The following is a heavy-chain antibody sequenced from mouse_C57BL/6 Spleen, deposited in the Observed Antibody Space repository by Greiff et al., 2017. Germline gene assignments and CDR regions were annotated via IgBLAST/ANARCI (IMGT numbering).Heavy chain of an antibody. CDR3: TRAGVYRVYLDY. CDR2: ISSDGDYI. V-gene: IGHV5-9-1*02. D-gene: IGHD2-1*01. J-gene: IGHJ2*01. CDR1: GFTFSSYA. Sequence: EVMLVESGEGLVKPGGSLKLSCAASGFTFSSYAMSWVRQTPEKRLEWVAYISSDGDYIYYADTVKGRFTISRDNARNTLYLQMSSLKSEDTDMYYCTRAGVYRVYLDYWGQGTTLTVSA.